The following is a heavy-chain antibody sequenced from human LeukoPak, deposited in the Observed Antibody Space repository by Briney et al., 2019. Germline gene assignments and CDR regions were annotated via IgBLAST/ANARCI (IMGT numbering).Heavy chain of an antibody. Sequence: PGGSLRLSCAASGFTVSSNYMSWVRQAPGKGLEWVSVIYSGGSTYYADSVKGRFTISRDNSKNTLYLQMNSLRAEDTAVYYCASRLYTFYGMDVWGQGTTVTVSS. J-gene: IGHJ6*02. CDR3: ASRLYTFYGMDV. CDR1: GFTVSSNY. D-gene: IGHD3-16*01. V-gene: IGHV3-53*01. CDR2: IYSGGST.